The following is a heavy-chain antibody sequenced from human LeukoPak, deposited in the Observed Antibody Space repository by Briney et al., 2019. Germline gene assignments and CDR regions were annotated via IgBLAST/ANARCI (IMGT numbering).Heavy chain of an antibody. D-gene: IGHD5-24*01. J-gene: IGHJ4*02. V-gene: IGHV3-15*01. CDR1: GFTFSNSA. Sequence: GGSLRLSCAASGFTFSNSAMNWVRQAPGKGLEWVGRIKTKTDGGTTDYAAPVKGRFTISRDDSKNTLYLQMNSLKTEDTAVYYCTTGWLQFMPGYWGQGTLVTVSS. CDR2: IKTKTDGGTT. CDR3: TTGWLQFMPGY.